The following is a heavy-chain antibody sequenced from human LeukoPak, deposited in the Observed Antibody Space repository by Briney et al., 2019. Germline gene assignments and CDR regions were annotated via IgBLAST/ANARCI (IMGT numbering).Heavy chain of an antibody. J-gene: IGHJ4*02. CDR3: ARGARCSYFDY. D-gene: IGHD4/OR15-4a*01. CDR2: ISGSGSST. V-gene: IGHV3-23*01. CDR1: GFIFIDYG. Sequence: AGGSLRLSCAASGFIFIDYGMSWVRQAPGKGLEWVSVISGSGSSTYYADSVKGRFTISRDNSKNTLFLQMNSLRAEDTAVYYCARGARCSYFDYWGQGTLVTVSS.